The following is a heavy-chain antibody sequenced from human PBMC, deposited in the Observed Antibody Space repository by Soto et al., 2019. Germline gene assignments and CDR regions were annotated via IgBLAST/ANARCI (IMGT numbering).Heavy chain of an antibody. CDR2: SDDRGGT. CDR3: ARVGGLEARTCDH. J-gene: IGHJ4*02. Sequence: CNRQTSGKGLEWIGYSDDRGGTNYNPSLKSRVTMSVDTAKNKFSLKLRSMSPADTAVYDCARVGGLEARTCDHWGPGNL. D-gene: IGHD6-6*01. V-gene: IGHV4-59*01.